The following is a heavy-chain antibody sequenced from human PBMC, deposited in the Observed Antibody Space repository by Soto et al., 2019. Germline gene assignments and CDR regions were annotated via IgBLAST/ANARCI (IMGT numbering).Heavy chain of an antibody. V-gene: IGHV4-59*01. CDR2: VYYSGST. CDR1: GASISSYY. J-gene: IGHJ4*02. Sequence: QVQLQESGPGLVKPSETLSLTCTVSGASISSYYWSWIRQPPGKGLEWIGYVYYSGSTNYNPSLKSRVTISVDTSKTQFSLKLSSVTAAETAMYSCARDTTPSLWGQGTLVTVSS. CDR3: ARDTTPSL. D-gene: IGHD1-1*01.